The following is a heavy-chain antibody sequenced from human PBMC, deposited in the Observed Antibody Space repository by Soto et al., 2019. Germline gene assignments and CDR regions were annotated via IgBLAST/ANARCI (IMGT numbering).Heavy chain of an antibody. V-gene: IGHV1-58*01. CDR2: IVVGSGNT. D-gene: IGHD6-6*01. CDR3: AREMERIAARPPTYYYYCMDV. CDR1: GFTFSNSA. Sequence: SVKVSCKASGFTFSNSAVQWVRQGRGQRLEWIGWIVVGSGNTNYTQKFQERVTIMRDMSTSTAYMELSSLRSEDTAVYYCAREMERIAARPPTYYYYCMDVWGQGTTVTVSS. J-gene: IGHJ6*02.